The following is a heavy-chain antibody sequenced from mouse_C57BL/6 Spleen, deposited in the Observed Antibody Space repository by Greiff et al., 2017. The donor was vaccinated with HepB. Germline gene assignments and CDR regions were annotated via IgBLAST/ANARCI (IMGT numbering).Heavy chain of an antibody. Sequence: EVKLVESEGGLVQPGSSMKLSCTASGFTFSDYYMAWVRQVPEKGLEWVASINYDGSSTYYLDSLKSRFIISRDNAKNILYLQMSSLKSEDTATYYCARDLDYGYFDVWGTGTTVTVSS. CDR1: GFTFSDYY. CDR2: INYDGSST. V-gene: IGHV5-16*01. J-gene: IGHJ1*03. CDR3: ARDLDYGYFDV.